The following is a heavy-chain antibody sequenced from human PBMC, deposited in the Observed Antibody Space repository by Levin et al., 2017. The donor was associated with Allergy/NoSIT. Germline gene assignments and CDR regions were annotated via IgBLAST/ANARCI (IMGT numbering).Heavy chain of an antibody. CDR2: MNSDSTYI. CDR1: GFTFNTRS. Sequence: SGESLKISCAASGFTFNTRSMNWVRQAPGKGLEWVSSMNSDSTYIYYAESVKGRFTVSRDNDRNSMFLQMNSLRVEDTAIYYCTRDDTSGYYYIQESYDFWGQGTLVTVSS. V-gene: IGHV3-21*01. CDR3: TRDDTSGYYYIQESYDF. J-gene: IGHJ4*02. D-gene: IGHD3-22*01.